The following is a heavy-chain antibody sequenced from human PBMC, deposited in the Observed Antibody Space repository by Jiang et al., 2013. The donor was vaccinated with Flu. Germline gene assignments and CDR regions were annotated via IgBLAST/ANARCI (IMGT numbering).Heavy chain of an antibody. CDR2: IYYSGST. J-gene: IGHJ4*02. V-gene: IGHV4-39*07. CDR1: GGSISSSSYY. CDR3: ARVINCSGGICYSYYLDY. Sequence: LLKPSETLSLTCTVSGGSISSSSYYWGWIRQPPGKGLEWIGSIYYSGSTYYNPSLESRVTVSVDTSKNQFSLKLSSVTAADTAVYYCARVINCSGGICYSYYLDYWGRGSLVTVSS. D-gene: IGHD2-15*01.